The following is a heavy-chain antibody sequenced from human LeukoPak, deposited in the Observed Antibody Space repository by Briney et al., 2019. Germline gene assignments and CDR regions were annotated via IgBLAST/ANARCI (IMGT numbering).Heavy chain of an antibody. V-gene: IGHV4-39*01. D-gene: IGHD3-22*01. CDR2: IYYSGST. CDR1: GGSISSSSYY. J-gene: IGHJ4*02. CDR3: ARHLRDSSGYRPYYLDY. Sequence: SETLSLTCTVSGGSISSSSYYWGWIRQPPGKGLEWIGSIYYSGSTYYNPSLKSRVTISVDTSKNQFSLKLSSVTAADTAVYYCARHLRDSSGYRPYYLDYWGQGTLVTVSS.